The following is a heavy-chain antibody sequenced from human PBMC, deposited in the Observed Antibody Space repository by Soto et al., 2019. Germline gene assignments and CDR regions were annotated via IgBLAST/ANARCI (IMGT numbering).Heavy chain of an antibody. CDR2: IYYSGST. D-gene: IGHD3-3*01. CDR1: GGSISSGGYY. CDR3: ARVQRVFGVVIWFDP. Sequence: PSETLSLTCTVSGGSISSGGYYWSWIRQHPGKGLEWIGYIYYSGSTYYNPSLKSRVTISVDTSKNQFSLKLSSVTAADTAVYYCARVQRVFGVVIWFDPWGQGTLVTVSS. J-gene: IGHJ5*02. V-gene: IGHV4-31*03.